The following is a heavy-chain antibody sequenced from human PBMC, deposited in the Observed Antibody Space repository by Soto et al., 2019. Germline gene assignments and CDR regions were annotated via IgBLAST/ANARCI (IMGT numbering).Heavy chain of an antibody. Sequence: SETLSLTCAVYGGSFSGYYWSWIRQPPGKGPEWIGEINHSGSTNYNPSLKSRVTISVDTSKNQFSLKLSSVTAADTAVYYCARERRAARLGLDYWGQGTLVTVSS. V-gene: IGHV4-34*01. D-gene: IGHD6-6*01. CDR3: ARERRAARLGLDY. J-gene: IGHJ4*02. CDR2: INHSGST. CDR1: GGSFSGYY.